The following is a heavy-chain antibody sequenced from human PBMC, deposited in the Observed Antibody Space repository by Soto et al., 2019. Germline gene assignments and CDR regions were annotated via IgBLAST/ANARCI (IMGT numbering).Heavy chain of an antibody. J-gene: IGHJ3*02. V-gene: IGHV3-74*01. Sequence: EVQLVESGGGLVQPGGSLRLSCAASGFTFSSYWMHWVRQAPGKGLVWVSRINSDGSSTSYADSVKGRFTISRDNAKNTLYLQMNSLRAEDTAVYYCARGDYYGSGSYPLKRAFDIWGQGTMVTVSS. CDR1: GFTFSSYW. CDR3: ARGDYYGSGSYPLKRAFDI. CDR2: INSDGSST. D-gene: IGHD3-10*01.